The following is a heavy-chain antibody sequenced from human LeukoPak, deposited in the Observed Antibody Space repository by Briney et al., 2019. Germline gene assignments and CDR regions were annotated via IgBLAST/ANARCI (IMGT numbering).Heavy chain of an antibody. J-gene: IGHJ4*02. CDR2: ISIDGSEK. V-gene: IGHV3-30*04. CDR3: ANPQSRGYDYLDY. D-gene: IGHD5-12*01. Sequence: PGGSLGLSCAASGFTFSSYAMHWVRQAPGKGLEWVAVISIDGSEKYYADSVKGRFTISRDNSKNTLYLQMNSLRGDDTAVYYCANPQSRGYDYLDYWGQGTLVTVSS. CDR1: GFTFSSYA.